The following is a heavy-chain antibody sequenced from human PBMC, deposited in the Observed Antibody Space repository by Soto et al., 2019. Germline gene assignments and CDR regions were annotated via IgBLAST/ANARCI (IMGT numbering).Heavy chain of an antibody. CDR3: ARGPLITYYYNSNSRERGYFDF. Sequence: QVQFHQWGAGLLKPSETLTLTCAVSGGSFSGYYWNWIRQRPGKGLEWLGEISRSGSATYTPSLKGRVTMTVETSKNQIALSVTSVTAADTALYCWARGPLITYYYNSNSRERGYFDFWGQGTLVTVSS. J-gene: IGHJ4*02. V-gene: IGHV4-34*01. CDR2: ISRSGSA. D-gene: IGHD3-10*01. CDR1: GGSFSGYY.